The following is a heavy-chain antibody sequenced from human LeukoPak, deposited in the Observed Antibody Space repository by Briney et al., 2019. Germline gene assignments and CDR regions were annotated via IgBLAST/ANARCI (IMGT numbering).Heavy chain of an antibody. CDR2: IVHTGDYE. CDR3: ASDGAGWSRDH. J-gene: IGHJ4*01. D-gene: IGHD4/OR15-4a*01. Sequence: GGSLRLSCAVSGLPFSTYAMSWVRQAPGKGLEWVSTIVHTGDYEYYADSLKGRVTTSRDNANNALYLQMHSLRVEDTAIYYCASDGAGWSRDHWGHGTLVTVSS. CDR1: GLPFSTYA. V-gene: IGHV3-21*01.